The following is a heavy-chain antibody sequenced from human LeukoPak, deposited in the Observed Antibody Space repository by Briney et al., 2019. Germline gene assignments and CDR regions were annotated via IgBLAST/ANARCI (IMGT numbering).Heavy chain of an antibody. J-gene: IGHJ3*02. CDR3: AKTYCYDSSGYFYAFDI. V-gene: IGHV3-23*01. CDR1: ALSFSSYA. CDR2: ISGSGGST. D-gene: IGHD3-22*01. Sequence: PGGSLRLFCQTSALSFSSYAMSWVGQAPGKGLEWVSAISGSGGSTYYADSVKGRFTISRDNSKNTLYLQMNSLRAEDTAVYYCAKTYCYDSSGYFYAFDIWGQGTMVIVSS.